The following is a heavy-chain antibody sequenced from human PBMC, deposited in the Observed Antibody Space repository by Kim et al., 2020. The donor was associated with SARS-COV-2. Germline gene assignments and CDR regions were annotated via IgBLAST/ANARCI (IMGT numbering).Heavy chain of an antibody. CDR1: GFSFRNYG. D-gene: IGHD6-6*01. Sequence: GGSLRLSCAASGFSFRNYGMHWVRQAPGKGLEWVAVISSDGSTKYYADSVKGRFSISTDNSKNTLYLQMKSLRPEDTAVYYCAKDRGSSINYNYYGMTVWGAGTTVNVSP. V-gene: IGHV3-30*18. CDR3: AKDRGSSINYNYYGMTV. CDR2: ISSDGSTK. J-gene: IGHJ6*04.